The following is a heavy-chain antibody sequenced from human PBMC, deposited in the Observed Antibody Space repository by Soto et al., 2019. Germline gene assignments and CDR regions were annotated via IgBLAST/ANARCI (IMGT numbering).Heavy chain of an antibody. J-gene: IGHJ5*02. CDR1: GYRFIIHW. CDR3: ARIVGATTYNWFDP. CDR2: IDPSDSYT. V-gene: IGHV5-10-1*01. D-gene: IGHD1-26*01. Sequence: PGESLKISCNGSGYRFIIHWISWVRQMPGKGLEWMGRIDPSDSYTNYSPSFQGHVTISADKSISTAYLQWSSLKASDTAMYYCARIVGATTYNWFDPWGQGTLVTVSS.